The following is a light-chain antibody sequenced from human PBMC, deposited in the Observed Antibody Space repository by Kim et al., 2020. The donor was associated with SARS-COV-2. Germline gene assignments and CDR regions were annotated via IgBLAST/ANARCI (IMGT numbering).Light chain of an antibody. Sequence: DIQMTQSPSSLAASVGDRVTIACRASQRISTYLNWYQQKPGKAPKLLIYAASTFQSGVPSRFSGSGSGTDFTLTISSLQPEDFATYYCQQSHTTPLLTFGGGTKVDIK. CDR2: AAS. CDR1: QRISTY. J-gene: IGKJ4*01. V-gene: IGKV1-39*01. CDR3: QQSHTTPLLT.